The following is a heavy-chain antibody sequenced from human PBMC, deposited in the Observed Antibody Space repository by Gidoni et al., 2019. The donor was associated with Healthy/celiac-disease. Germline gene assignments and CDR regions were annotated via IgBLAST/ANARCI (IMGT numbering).Heavy chain of an antibody. J-gene: IGHJ4*02. D-gene: IGHD3-22*01. V-gene: IGHV3-9*01. CDR3: AKGGFYDSSGYPFDY. CDR1: GFTFDAYA. CDR2: ISWNSGSI. Sequence: EVQLVESGGGLVQPGRSLSLSCAASGFTFDAYAMHWVRQAPGKGLEWVSGISWNSGSIGYADSVKGRFTISRDNAKNSLYLQMNSLRAEDTALYYCAKGGFYDSSGYPFDYWGQGTLVTVSS.